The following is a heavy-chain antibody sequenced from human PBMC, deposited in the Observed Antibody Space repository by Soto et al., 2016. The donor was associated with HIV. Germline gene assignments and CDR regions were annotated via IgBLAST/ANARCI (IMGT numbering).Heavy chain of an antibody. D-gene: IGHD4-17*01. CDR3: ARGGHGGPRP. CDR2: MYSSGST. V-gene: IGHV4-61*02. J-gene: IGHJ5*02. CDR1: GGSINSGSYF. Sequence: VQLQESGPGLVKPSQTLSLTCTVSGGSINSGSYFWSWIRQPAGKGLEWIGRMYSSGSTNYKPSLKSRVTISVDKSKNQFSLKLSSVTAADTAVYYCARGGHGGPRPWGQGTLVTVSS.